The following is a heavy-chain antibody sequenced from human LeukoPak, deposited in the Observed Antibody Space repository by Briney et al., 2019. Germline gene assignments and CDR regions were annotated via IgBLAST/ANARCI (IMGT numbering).Heavy chain of an antibody. CDR1: GYTFSDYY. CDR3: ARAYDSSAYYWNY. D-gene: IGHD3-22*01. V-gene: IGHV1-2*02. J-gene: IGHJ4*02. Sequence: ASVKVSCKTSGYTFSDYYIHWVRQAPGQGLEWMGWINPDTGTTNYGPKFQGRVTVTRATSTSTAYMELSSLTSDDTAVYSCARAYDSSAYYWNYWGQGTLVTVSS. CDR2: INPDTGTT.